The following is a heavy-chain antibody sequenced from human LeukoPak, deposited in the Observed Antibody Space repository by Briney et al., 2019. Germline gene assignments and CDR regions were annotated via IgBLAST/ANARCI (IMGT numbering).Heavy chain of an antibody. CDR2: IYSGGST. CDR3: ASRSGGDSTTWYITFDI. CDR1: GFTVSTNY. V-gene: IGHV3-66*01. Sequence: GGSLRLSCAASGFTVSTNYMSWVRQAPGKGLEWVSVIYSGGSTYYADSVKGRFAISRDNSKNTVSLQMNNLRADDTAVYYCASRSGGDSTTWYITFDIWGQGTMVTVSS. J-gene: IGHJ3*02. D-gene: IGHD6-13*01.